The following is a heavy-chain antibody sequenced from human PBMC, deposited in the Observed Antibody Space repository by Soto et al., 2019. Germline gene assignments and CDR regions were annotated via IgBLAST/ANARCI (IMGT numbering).Heavy chain of an antibody. CDR2: ISGSAGST. J-gene: IGHJ3*02. V-gene: IGHV3-23*01. CDR1: GFTFRSYA. Sequence: PGGSLRLSCAGSGFTFRSYAMNWVRQAPGKGLEWVSAISGSAGSTYYADSVEGRFTISRDTSKNTLYLQMNSLRAEDTAVYYCAKGNSWSPALVLDIWGQGTMVTVSS. D-gene: IGHD1-7*01. CDR3: AKGNSWSPALVLDI.